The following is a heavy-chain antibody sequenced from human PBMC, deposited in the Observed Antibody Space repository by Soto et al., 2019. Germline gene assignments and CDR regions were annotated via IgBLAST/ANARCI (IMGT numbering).Heavy chain of an antibody. V-gene: IGHV4-30-2*01. J-gene: IGHJ6*02. CDR2: IYPTGKT. D-gene: IGHD3-16*01. CDR3: ARAPPGPAPRWGV. Sequence: QLQMQESGSGLVKPSQTLSLTCTVSGGSISSGGYSWSWIRQTPVKGLEWIGYIYPTGKTYYNPSLENRATLSIDTSQNQFSLQLTSVTAADTAVYYCARAPPGPAPRWGVWGHGTTVTVSS. CDR1: GGSISSGGYS.